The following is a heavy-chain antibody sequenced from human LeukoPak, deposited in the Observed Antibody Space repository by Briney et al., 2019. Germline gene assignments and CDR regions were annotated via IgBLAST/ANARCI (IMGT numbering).Heavy chain of an antibody. V-gene: IGHV4-34*01. J-gene: IGHJ4*02. CDR3: ARDHPYYYDSSGYYPGYYFDY. D-gene: IGHD3-22*01. Sequence: SETLSLTCGVYGGSFRNYFWTWIRQPPGKGLEWIGEINHLGNTNYNPSLKSRVTMSVDTSKNQFSLKLSSVTAADTAVYYCARDHPYYYDSSGYYPGYYFDYWGQGTLVTVSS. CDR2: INHLGNT. CDR1: GGSFRNYF.